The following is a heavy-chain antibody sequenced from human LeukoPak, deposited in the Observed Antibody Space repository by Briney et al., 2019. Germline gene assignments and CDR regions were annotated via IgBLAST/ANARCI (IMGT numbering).Heavy chain of an antibody. J-gene: IGHJ5*02. CDR1: GYSFTSYW. CDR2: IYPGDSDT. V-gene: IGHV5-51*01. Sequence: GESLKISCKGSGYSFTSYWIGWVRQMPGKGLEWMGIIYPGDSDTRYSPSFQGQVTISADKPISTAYLQWSSLKASDTAMYYCARRGSSSWFDTFNWFDPWGQGTLVTVSS. D-gene: IGHD6-13*01. CDR3: ARRGSSSWFDTFNWFDP.